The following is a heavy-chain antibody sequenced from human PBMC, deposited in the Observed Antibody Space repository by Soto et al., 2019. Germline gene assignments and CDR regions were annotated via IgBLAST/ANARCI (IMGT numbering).Heavy chain of an antibody. Sequence: PGGSLRLSCAASGFTFSSYGMHWVRQAPGKGLEWVAVIWYDGSNKYYADSVKGRFTISRDNSKNTLYLQMNSLRAEDTAVYYCARESSSSWPLYYYYYGMDVWGQGTTLTVSS. D-gene: IGHD6-13*01. CDR1: GFTFSSYG. V-gene: IGHV3-33*01. J-gene: IGHJ6*02. CDR2: IWYDGSNK. CDR3: ARESSSSWPLYYYYYGMDV.